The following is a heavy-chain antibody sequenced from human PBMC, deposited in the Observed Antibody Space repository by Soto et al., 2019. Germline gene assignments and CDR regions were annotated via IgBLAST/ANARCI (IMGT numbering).Heavy chain of an antibody. V-gene: IGHV1-69*01. J-gene: IGHJ5*02. CDR2: IIPIFGTT. Sequence: QVQLVQSGAEVKKPGSSVKISCKTSGGNFSRNGISWVRQAPGQGLEWMGGIIPIFGTTNYAHKFRGRVTVTADESTGTVYMVITSLRSEDTAVYYCARASDSTWYNWFDPWGQGTLVTVSS. D-gene: IGHD6-13*01. CDR3: ARASDSTWYNWFDP. CDR1: GGNFSRNG.